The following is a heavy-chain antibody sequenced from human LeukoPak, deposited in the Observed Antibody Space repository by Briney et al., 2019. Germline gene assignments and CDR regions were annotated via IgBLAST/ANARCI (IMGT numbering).Heavy chain of an antibody. Sequence: SETLSLTCTVSGASISGYYWSWIRQPPGKGLEWIGFTSDSGSINYNPSLKSRATISVDTSKDQFSLMMSSVTAADTAVYYCARRGFFDSWGQGTLVTVSS. J-gene: IGHJ4*02. V-gene: IGHV4-59*08. CDR3: ARRGFFDS. CDR2: TSDSGSI. CDR1: GASISGYY.